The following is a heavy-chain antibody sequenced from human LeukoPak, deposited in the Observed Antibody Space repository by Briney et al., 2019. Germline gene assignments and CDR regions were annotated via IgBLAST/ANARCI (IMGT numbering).Heavy chain of an antibody. CDR1: GFTFSSYG. CDR2: IWYDGSDK. J-gene: IGHJ6*02. Sequence: GGSLRLCCAASGFTFSSYGMHWVRQAPGKGLEWVAVIWYDGSDKYYADSVKGRFTISRDNSKNTLYLQMNSLRPEDTAVYYCARIPMDSGYCSSTSCPIHYYGMDVWGQGTTVTVSS. D-gene: IGHD2-2*01. V-gene: IGHV3-33*01. CDR3: ARIPMDSGYCSSTSCPIHYYGMDV.